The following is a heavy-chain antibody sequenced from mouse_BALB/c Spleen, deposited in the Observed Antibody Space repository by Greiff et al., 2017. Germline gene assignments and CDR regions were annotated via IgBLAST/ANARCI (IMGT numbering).Heavy chain of an antibody. J-gene: IGHJ3*01. CDR2: ILPGSGST. V-gene: IGHV1-9*01. CDR1: GYTFSSYW. Sequence: VQRVESGAELMKPGASVKISCKATGYTFSSYWIEWVKQRPGHGLEWIGEILPGSGSTNYNEKFKGKATFTADTSSNTAYMQLSSLTSEDSAVYYCAARMAWFAYWGQGTLVTVSA. CDR3: AARMAWFAY.